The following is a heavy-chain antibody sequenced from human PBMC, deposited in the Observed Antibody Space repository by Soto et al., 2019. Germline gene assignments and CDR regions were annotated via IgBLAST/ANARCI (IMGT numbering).Heavy chain of an antibody. CDR1: GFTFDSPYSHA. J-gene: IGHJ4*02. D-gene: IGHD6-13*01. V-gene: IGHV3-23*01. CDR2: ISASGDST. Sequence: GGSLRLSCAASGFTFDSPYSHAMSWVRQAPGKGLEWVSSISASGDSTHNADSVKGRFAISKDNSKNTLDLQLNSLTADDTVVYYCAKGGLYNSSWYEGYWGQGTLVTVSS. CDR3: AKGGLYNSSWYEGY.